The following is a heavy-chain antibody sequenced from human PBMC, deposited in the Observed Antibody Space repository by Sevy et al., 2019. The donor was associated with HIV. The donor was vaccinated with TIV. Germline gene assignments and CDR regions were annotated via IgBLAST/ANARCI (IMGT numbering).Heavy chain of an antibody. D-gene: IGHD6-19*01. J-gene: IGHJ4*02. Sequence: SETLSLTCAVSGGSITNMNWWIWVRQPPGKGLEWIGEIYHGGSTNYNPSLKSRVTISTDESKNQFSLRLNSVTAADTAVYYCARGALGTGSGWFDYWCQGTLVTVSS. CDR3: ARGALGTGSGWFDY. V-gene: IGHV4-4*02. CDR2: IYHGGST. CDR1: GGSITNMNW.